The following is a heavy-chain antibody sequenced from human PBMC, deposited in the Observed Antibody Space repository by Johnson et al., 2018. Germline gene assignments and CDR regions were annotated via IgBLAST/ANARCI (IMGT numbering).Heavy chain of an antibody. CDR2: INHSGST. V-gene: IGHV4-34*01. D-gene: IGHD6-13*01. CDR1: GGSFSGYY. CDR3: ATLRAYSSSQIDAFDI. J-gene: IGHJ3*02. Sequence: QVQLRQLGAGLLKPSETLSLTCAVYGGSFSGYYWSWIRQPPGKGLEWIGEINHSGSTNYNPSLKSRVTISVDTSKNQFSLKLSSVTAADTAVYYCATLRAYSSSQIDAFDIWGRGTMVTVSS.